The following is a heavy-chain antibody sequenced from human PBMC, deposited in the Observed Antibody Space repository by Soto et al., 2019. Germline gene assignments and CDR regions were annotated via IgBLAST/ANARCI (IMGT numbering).Heavy chain of an antibody. V-gene: IGHV1-69*06. J-gene: IGHJ4*02. Sequence: SVKVSCKASGGTFSSYAISWVRQAPGQGLEWMGGIIPIFGTANYAQKFQGRVTITADKSTSTAYMELSSLRSEDTAVYYCARLIAAAGPGDYWGQGTLVTVSS. CDR3: ARLIAAAGPGDY. CDR1: GGTFSSYA. D-gene: IGHD6-13*01. CDR2: IIPIFGTA.